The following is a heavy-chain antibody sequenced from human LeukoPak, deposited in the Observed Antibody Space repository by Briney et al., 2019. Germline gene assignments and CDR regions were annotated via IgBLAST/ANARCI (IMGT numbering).Heavy chain of an antibody. CDR1: GGTFSSYA. CDR2: IIPIFGTA. J-gene: IGHJ6*03. CDR3: ASSGKVVVVPAAKVAGYYYYYMDV. V-gene: IGHV1-69*01. Sequence: VASVKVSCKASGGTFSSYAISWVRQAPGQGLEWMGGIIPIFGTANYAQKFQGRVTITADESTGTAYMELSSLRSEDTAVYYCASSGKVVVVPAAKVAGYYYYYMDVWGKGTTVTVSS. D-gene: IGHD2-2*01.